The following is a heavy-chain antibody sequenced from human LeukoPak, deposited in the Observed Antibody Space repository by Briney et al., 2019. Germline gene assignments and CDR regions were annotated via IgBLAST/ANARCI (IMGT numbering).Heavy chain of an antibody. CDR3: ARHSGSYQPAEYFQH. CDR1: GLTFSSHA. D-gene: IGHD1-26*01. J-gene: IGHJ1*01. V-gene: IGHV3-23*01. CDR2: ISGSGGST. Sequence: PGGSLRLSCTASGLTFSSHAMSWVRQAPGKGLEWVSTISGSGGSTYYADSVKGRFTISKDSSKNTLYLQMNSLRAEDTAVYYCARHSGSYQPAEYFQHWGQGTLVTVSS.